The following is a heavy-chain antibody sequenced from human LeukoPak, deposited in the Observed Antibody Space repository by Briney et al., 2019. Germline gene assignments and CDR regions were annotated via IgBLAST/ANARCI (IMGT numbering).Heavy chain of an antibody. CDR1: SGSISGYY. V-gene: IGHV4-4*07. J-gene: IGHJ4*02. Sequence: SETLSLTCTVSSGSISGYYWNWFRQPAGKGLEWIGRIYSSGSTNYNPSLKSRVALSINTSRSHFSLKLSSVTAADTAVYYCARGTIVATIGLWGQGTLVTVSS. D-gene: IGHD5-12*01. CDR3: ARGTIVATIGL. CDR2: IYSSGST.